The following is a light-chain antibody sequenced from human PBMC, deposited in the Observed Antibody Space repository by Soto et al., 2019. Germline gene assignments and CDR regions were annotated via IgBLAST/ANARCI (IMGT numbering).Light chain of an antibody. V-gene: IGLV2-14*02. CDR3: GGWDDSLSGPV. J-gene: IGLJ2*01. CDR1: SSDVGSYNL. CDR2: EGS. Sequence: QSVLTQPASVSGSPGQSITISCTGTSSDVGSYNLVSWYQQHPGKAPKLMIYEGSKRPSGVSNRFSGSKSGNTASLAISGLRSEDEADYYCGGWDDSLSGPVFGGGTKLTVL.